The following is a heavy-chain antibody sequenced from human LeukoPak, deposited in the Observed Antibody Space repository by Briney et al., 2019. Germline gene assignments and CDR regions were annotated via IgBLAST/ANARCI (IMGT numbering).Heavy chain of an antibody. J-gene: IGHJ4*02. CDR3: ARVAPLRDYVEYYFDY. CDR2: MNPNSGNT. Sequence: GASVKVSCKASGYTFTSYDINWVRQATGQGLEWMGWMNPNSGNTGYAQKFQGRVTMTRTTSISTAYMELSSLRSEDTAVYYCARVAPLRDYVEYYFDYWGQGTLVTVSS. V-gene: IGHV1-8*01. CDR1: GYTFTSYD. D-gene: IGHD4-17*01.